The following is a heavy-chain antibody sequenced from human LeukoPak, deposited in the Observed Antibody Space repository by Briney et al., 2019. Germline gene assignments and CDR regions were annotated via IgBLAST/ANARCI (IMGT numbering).Heavy chain of an antibody. V-gene: IGHV3-48*04. Sequence: GGSLRLSCAASGFTFSSYSMNWVRQAPGKGLEWGSYISSSGSTIYYADSVKGRFTISRDNAKISLYLQMNSLRAEDTAVYYCASEPGSIIDYWGQGTLVTVSS. J-gene: IGHJ4*02. D-gene: IGHD2-21*01. CDR2: ISSSGSTI. CDR1: GFTFSSYS. CDR3: ASEPGSIIDY.